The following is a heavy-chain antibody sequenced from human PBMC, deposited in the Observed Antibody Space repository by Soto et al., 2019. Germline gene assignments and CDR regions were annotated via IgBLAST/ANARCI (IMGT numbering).Heavy chain of an antibody. Sequence: PSEPLSLTCAVSGGSISGGGYSWSWIRQPPGKGLEWIGYIYHSGSTYYNPSLKSRVTISVDRSKNQFSLKLSSVTAADTAVYYCARGQVVADQHWGQGTLVTVSS. V-gene: IGHV4-30-2*01. D-gene: IGHD2-15*01. J-gene: IGHJ4*02. CDR3: ARGQVVADQH. CDR2: IYHSGST. CDR1: GGSISGGGYS.